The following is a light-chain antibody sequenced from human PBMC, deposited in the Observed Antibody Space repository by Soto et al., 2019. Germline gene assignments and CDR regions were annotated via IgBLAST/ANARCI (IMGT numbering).Light chain of an antibody. CDR2: GAS. J-gene: IGKJ3*01. CDR1: QTVSNNY. Sequence: DIVLTQSPGALSLSPGERATLSCRASQTVSNNYLAWYQQKPGQAPRLLIYGASNRGTGIPDRFSGSGSGTDFTLTINRLEPEDFAVYYCQQYGSSPFTFGPGTTVDIK. V-gene: IGKV3-20*01. CDR3: QQYGSSPFT.